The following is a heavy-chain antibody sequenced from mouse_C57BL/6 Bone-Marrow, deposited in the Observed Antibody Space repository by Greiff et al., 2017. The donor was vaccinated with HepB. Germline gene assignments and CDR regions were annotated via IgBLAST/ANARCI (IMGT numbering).Heavy chain of an antibody. J-gene: IGHJ4*01. CDR2: ISNGGGST. CDR1: GFTFSDYY. Sequence: EVMLVESGGGLVQPGGSLKLSCAASGFTFSDYYMYWVRQTPEKRLEWVAYISNGGGSTYYPDTVKGRFTISRDNAKNTRCLQMSRLKAEDTAMYYCARHGAMDYWGQGTSVTVSS. V-gene: IGHV5-12*01. CDR3: ARHGAMDY.